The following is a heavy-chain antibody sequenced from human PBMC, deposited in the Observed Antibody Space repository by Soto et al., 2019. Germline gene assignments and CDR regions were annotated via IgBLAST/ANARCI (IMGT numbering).Heavy chain of an antibody. CDR1: GFIFSSYG. CDR3: AKGGSGSHRHAFDI. D-gene: IGHD1-26*01. CDR2: ISYDGSNT. J-gene: IGHJ3*02. V-gene: IGHV3-30*18. Sequence: QVQLLESGGGVVQSGRSLRLSCAASGFIFSSYGMNWVRQAPGKGLEWVAVISYDGSNTYYAESVEGRFTISRDNSKNTLDLQINSLRPEDTAVYYCAKGGSGSHRHAFDIWGQGTVVTVSS.